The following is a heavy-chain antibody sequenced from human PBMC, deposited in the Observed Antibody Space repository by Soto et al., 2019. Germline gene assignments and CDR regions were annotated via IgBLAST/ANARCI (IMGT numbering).Heavy chain of an antibody. Sequence: PSETLSLTCTVSGGSISSGDYYWSWIRRPPGKGLEWIGYIYYSGSTYYNPSLKSRVTISVDTSKNQFSLKLSSVTAADTAVYYCARGPSGYCSGGSCYYSYYYGMDVWGQGTTVTVSS. D-gene: IGHD2-15*01. CDR1: GGSISSGDYY. V-gene: IGHV4-30-4*01. J-gene: IGHJ6*02. CDR3: ARGPSGYCSGGSCYYSYYYGMDV. CDR2: IYYSGST.